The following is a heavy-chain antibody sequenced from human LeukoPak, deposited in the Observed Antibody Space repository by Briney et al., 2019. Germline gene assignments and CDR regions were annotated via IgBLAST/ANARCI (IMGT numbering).Heavy chain of an antibody. Sequence: ASVKVSCKASGGTFSSYAISWVRQAPGQGLEWMGGIIPIFGTANYAQKFQGRVTIPADESTSTAYMELSSLRSEDTAVYYCARDKLPYYDSSGYYLDYWGQGTLVTVSS. CDR2: IIPIFGTA. J-gene: IGHJ4*02. CDR1: GGTFSSYA. CDR3: ARDKLPYYDSSGYYLDY. V-gene: IGHV1-69*13. D-gene: IGHD3-22*01.